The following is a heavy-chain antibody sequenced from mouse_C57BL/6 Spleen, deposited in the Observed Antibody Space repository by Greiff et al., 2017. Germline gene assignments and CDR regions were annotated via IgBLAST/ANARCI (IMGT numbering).Heavy chain of an antibody. CDR1: GFTFSDYG. Sequence: EVKVEESGGGLVKPGGSLKLSCAASGFTFSDYGMHWVRQAPEKGLEWVAYISSGSSTIYYADTVKGRFTISRDNAKNTLFLQMTSLRSEDTAMYYCARDSHWYFDVWGTGTTVTVSS. J-gene: IGHJ1*03. CDR3: ARDSHWYFDV. CDR2: ISSGSSTI. D-gene: IGHD6-1*01. V-gene: IGHV5-17*01.